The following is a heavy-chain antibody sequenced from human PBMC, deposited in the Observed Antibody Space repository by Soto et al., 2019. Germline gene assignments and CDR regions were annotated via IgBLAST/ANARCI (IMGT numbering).Heavy chain of an antibody. V-gene: IGHV1-18*01. CDR3: ARAXKSSGWYIDYYYYGMDV. J-gene: IGHJ6*02. Sequence: ASVKVSCKASGYTFTSYGISWVRQAPGQGLEWMGWTSAYNGNTNYAQKLQGRVTMTTDTSTSTAYMELRSLRSDDTAVYYCARAXKSSGWYIDYYYYGMDVWGQGTTVTVS. D-gene: IGHD6-19*01. CDR2: TSAYNGNT. CDR1: GYTFTSYG.